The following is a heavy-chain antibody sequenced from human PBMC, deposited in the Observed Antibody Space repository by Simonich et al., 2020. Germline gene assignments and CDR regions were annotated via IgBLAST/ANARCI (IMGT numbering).Heavy chain of an antibody. CDR2: ISSSRSYI. V-gene: IGHV3-21*01. D-gene: IGHD6-19*01. Sequence: EVQLVESGGSLVKPGGSLRLSCAASGFTFSSYSMNWVRQAPGKGLEWVSSISSSRSYIYYADSVKGRFTISRDNAKNSLYLQMNSLRAEDTAVYYCARWIAVAGTGAYGMDVWGQGTTVTVSS. CDR3: ARWIAVAGTGAYGMDV. CDR1: GFTFSSYS. J-gene: IGHJ6*02.